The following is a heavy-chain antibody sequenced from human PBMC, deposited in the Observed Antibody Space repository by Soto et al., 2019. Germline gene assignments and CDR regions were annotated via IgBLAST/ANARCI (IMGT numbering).Heavy chain of an antibody. Sequence: ASVKVSCKGSGYTFTSYGISWVRQAPGQGLEWMGWISAYNGNTNYAQKLQGRVTMTTDTSTSTAYMELRSLRSDDTAVYYCARDSNVVVPAAMVDYWGQGTLVTVSS. J-gene: IGHJ4*02. D-gene: IGHD2-2*01. CDR2: ISAYNGNT. V-gene: IGHV1-18*01. CDR3: ARDSNVVVPAAMVDY. CDR1: GYTFTSYG.